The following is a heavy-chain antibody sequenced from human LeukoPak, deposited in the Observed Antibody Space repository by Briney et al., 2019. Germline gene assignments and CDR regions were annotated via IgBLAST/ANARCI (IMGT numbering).Heavy chain of an antibody. CDR1: GFTFSSYT. CDR3: ARAPTLDLTGTTGSIDY. J-gene: IGHJ4*02. CDR2: ISSGSSYI. V-gene: IGHV3-21*01. Sequence: GGSLRLSCAASGFTFSSYTMNWARQAPGKGLEWVSFISSGSSYIYYADSVKGRFTISRDNAKKSLYLQMNSPRAEDTAVYYCARAPTLDLTGTTGSIDYWGQGTLVTVSS. D-gene: IGHD1-20*01.